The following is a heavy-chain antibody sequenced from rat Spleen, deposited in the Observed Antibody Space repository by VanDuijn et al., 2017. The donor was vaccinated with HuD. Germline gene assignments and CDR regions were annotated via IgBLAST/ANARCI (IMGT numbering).Heavy chain of an antibody. Sequence: VQLKESGPGPVQPSQTLSLTCTVSGFSLTSYHVSWVRQAPTKGLEWVASISPSGGSTYYRDSVKGRFTVSRDNAKSTLYLQMDSLRSEDTATYYCASLNYGGYIEEFDYWGQGVMVTVSS. CDR3: ASLNYGGYIEEFDY. CDR1: GFSLTSYH. J-gene: IGHJ2*01. V-gene: IGHV5-19*01. CDR2: ISPSGGST. D-gene: IGHD1-11*01.